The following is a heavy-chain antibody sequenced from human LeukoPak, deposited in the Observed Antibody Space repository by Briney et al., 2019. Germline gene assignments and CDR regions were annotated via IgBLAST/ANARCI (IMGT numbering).Heavy chain of an antibody. J-gene: IGHJ6*04. D-gene: IGHD3-10*01. CDR3: ARVPGELSYYYGMDV. Sequence: GRSLRLSCAASGFTFSSHGMHWVRQAPGKGLEWVAVIWFDGSKKYYIDSVKGRFTISRDNSKNTVYLQMNSLRAEDTAVYYCARVPGELSYYYGMDVWGNGTTVTVSS. CDR1: GFTFSSHG. CDR2: IWFDGSKK. V-gene: IGHV3-33*01.